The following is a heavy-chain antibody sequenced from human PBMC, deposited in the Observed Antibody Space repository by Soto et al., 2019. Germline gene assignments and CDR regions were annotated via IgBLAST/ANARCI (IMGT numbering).Heavy chain of an antibody. V-gene: IGHV3-30-3*01. CDR1: GFTFSSYA. CDR3: AREEGDSRSWYFDY. D-gene: IGHD6-13*01. J-gene: IGHJ4*02. Sequence: QVQLVESGGGVVQPGRSLRLSCAASGFTFSSYAMHWVRQAPGKGLEWVAVISYDGSNKYYADSVKGRFTSSRDNSKNTLYLQMNSLRAEDTAVYYCAREEGDSRSWYFDYWGQGTLVTVYS. CDR2: ISYDGSNK.